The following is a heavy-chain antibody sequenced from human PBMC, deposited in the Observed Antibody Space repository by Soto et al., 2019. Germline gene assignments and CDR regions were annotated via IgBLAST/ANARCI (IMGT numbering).Heavy chain of an antibody. D-gene: IGHD3-3*01. J-gene: IGHJ5*02. CDR3: AREARGYYTAWFDP. CDR2: IIPILGIA. V-gene: IGHV1-69*04. CDR1: GGTFSSYT. Sequence: SVKVSCKASGGTFSSYTISWVRQAPGQGLEWMGRIIPILGIANYAQKFQGRVTITADKSTSTAYMELSSLRSEDTAVYYCAREARGYYTAWFDPWGQGTLVTVSS.